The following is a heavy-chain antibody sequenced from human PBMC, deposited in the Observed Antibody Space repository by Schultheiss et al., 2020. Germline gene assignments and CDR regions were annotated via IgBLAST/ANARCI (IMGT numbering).Heavy chain of an antibody. Sequence: SETLSLTCTVSGGSISSSSYYWGWIRQPPGKGLEWIGSIYYSGSTYYNPSLKSRVTISVDTSKNQFSLKLSSVTAADTAVYYCASGGYYDFWSGYYTPYYYYGMDVWGQGTTVTVSS. CDR2: IYYSGST. CDR3: ASGGYYDFWSGYYTPYYYYGMDV. CDR1: GGSISSSSYY. D-gene: IGHD3-3*01. J-gene: IGHJ6*02. V-gene: IGHV4-39*01.